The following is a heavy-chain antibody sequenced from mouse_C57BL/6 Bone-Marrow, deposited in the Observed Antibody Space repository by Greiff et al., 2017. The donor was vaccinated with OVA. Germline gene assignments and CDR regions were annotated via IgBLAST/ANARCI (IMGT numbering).Heavy chain of an antibody. J-gene: IGHJ2*01. D-gene: IGHD2-3*01. CDR2: IYPGDGDT. CDR1: GYAFSSSW. CDR3: ARHGDGYYASYFDY. Sequence: VQLQQSGPELVKPGASVKISCKASGYAFSSSWMNWVQQRPGKGLEWIGRIYPGDGDTNYTGKFKGKATLSADKSSSTAYMQLSSLTSEDSAVYFCARHGDGYYASYFDYWGQGTTLTVSS. V-gene: IGHV1-82*01.